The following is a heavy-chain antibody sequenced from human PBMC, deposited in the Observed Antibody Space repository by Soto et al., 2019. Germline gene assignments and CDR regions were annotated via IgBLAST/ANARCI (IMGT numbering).Heavy chain of an antibody. D-gene: IGHD3-16*02. Sequence: PGGSLRLSCVVSGSTFSSYWMHWVRQVPGEGPVWVSHINSDGSSTTYADSVKGRFAISRDNAKNTLYLQMNSLRAEDTAVYYCVKGRSYPNCFEYWGQGTLVTVSS. CDR3: VKGRSYPNCFEY. V-gene: IGHV3-74*03. CDR2: INSDGSST. CDR1: GSTFSSYW. J-gene: IGHJ4*02.